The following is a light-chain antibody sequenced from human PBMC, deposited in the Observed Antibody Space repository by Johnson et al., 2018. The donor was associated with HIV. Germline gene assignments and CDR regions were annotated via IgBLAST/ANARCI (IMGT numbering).Light chain of an antibody. J-gene: IGLJ1*01. V-gene: IGLV1-51*01. CDR2: DNN. CDR1: SSNIGNNY. CDR3: GTWDSRLTTSYV. Sequence: QSVLTQPPSVSAAPGQKVTISCSGSSSNIGNNYVSWYQQLPGTAPKLLIYDNNKRPSGIPDRFSGSKSGTSDTLGITGLQTGDEADYYCGTWDSRLTTSYVFGTGTKVIVV.